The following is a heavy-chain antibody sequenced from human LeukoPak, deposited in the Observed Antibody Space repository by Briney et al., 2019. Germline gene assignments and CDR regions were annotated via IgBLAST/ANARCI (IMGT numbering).Heavy chain of an antibody. V-gene: IGHV3-48*02. CDR3: ARGKIGYYYGDYDGY. J-gene: IGHJ4*02. CDR2: ISTMSSTK. CDR1: GFTFSSYD. D-gene: IGHD4-17*01. Sequence: GGSLRLSCAASGFTFSSYDMNWVRQAPGKGLEWVSYISTMSSTKYYADSVKGRFTISRDNAKNSLYLQMNSLRDEDTAVYYCARGKIGYYYGDYDGYWGQGTLVTVSS.